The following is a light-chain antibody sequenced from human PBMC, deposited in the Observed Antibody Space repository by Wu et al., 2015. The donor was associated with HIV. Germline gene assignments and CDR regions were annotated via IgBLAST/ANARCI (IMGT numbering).Light chain of an antibody. J-gene: IGKJ4*01. CDR2: KAT. V-gene: IGKV1-5*03. CDR3: QQRVT. Sequence: DIQMTQSPSTLSASVGDKVSITCRASQSINNWLAWYQQKPGKAPKLLIYKATTLENGVPLRFSGSGSGTEFTLTISSLQPDDFATYYCQQRVTFGGGTKVEIK. CDR1: QSINNW.